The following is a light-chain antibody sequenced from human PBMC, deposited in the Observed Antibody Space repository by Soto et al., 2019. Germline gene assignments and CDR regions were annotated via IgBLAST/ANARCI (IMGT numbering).Light chain of an antibody. V-gene: IGKV1-8*01. Sequence: VRMSQSPSSISASTGDRVTITCRARQGISSYLAWYQQKPGKAPKLLIYAASTLQSGVPSRFSGSGSGTDFTLTISCLQSEDFATYYCQQYYSYPRTFGQGTKVDI. CDR2: AAS. CDR1: QGISSY. J-gene: IGKJ1*01. CDR3: QQYYSYPRT.